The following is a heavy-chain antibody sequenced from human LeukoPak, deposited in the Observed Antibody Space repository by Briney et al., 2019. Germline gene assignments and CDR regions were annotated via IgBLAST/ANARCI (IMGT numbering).Heavy chain of an antibody. J-gene: IGHJ4*02. V-gene: IGHV4-61*09. D-gene: IGHD2-15*01. CDR3: AIDCSGGTCYLGGN. CDR1: GGSISSGSYY. Sequence: SETLSLTCTVSGGSISSGSYYWSWIRQPAGKRLEWIGHIYRSGSTNYNPSLKSRVTISVDTSKNQFSLKLSSVTAADTAVYYCAIDCSGGTCYLGGNWGQGTLVTVSS. CDR2: IYRSGST.